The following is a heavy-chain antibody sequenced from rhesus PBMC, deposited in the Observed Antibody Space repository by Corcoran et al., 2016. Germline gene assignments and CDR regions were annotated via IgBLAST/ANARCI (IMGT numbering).Heavy chain of an antibody. CDR3: ATPPLNNWNYFDY. V-gene: IGHV4S12*01. CDR1: GGSISGYY. CDR2: IYSNSEST. D-gene: IGHD1-26*01. Sequence: QVQLQESGPGVVKPSETLSLTCTVSGGSISGYYWSWIRQPPGKGLEWIGGIYSNSESTNYNPSLKSRVTISKDTSKTQFSLKLRSVTATDTAVYYCATPPLNNWNYFDYWGQGVLVTVSS. J-gene: IGHJ4*01.